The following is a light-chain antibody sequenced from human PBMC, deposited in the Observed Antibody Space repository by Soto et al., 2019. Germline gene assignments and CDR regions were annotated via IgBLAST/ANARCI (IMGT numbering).Light chain of an antibody. CDR3: QQYNNNWPPWT. V-gene: IGKV3-15*01. Sequence: EFVLTQSPGTLSLSPGERATLSCRASQTVRNSYLAWYQQKPGQAPRLLIYGASTRATGVPARFSGSGSGTEFTLTISSLQSEDFAVYYCQQYNNNWPPWTFGQGTKLDSK. CDR1: QTVRNSY. CDR2: GAS. J-gene: IGKJ1*01.